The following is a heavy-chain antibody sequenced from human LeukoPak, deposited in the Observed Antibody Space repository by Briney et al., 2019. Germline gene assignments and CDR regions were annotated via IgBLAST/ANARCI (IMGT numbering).Heavy chain of an antibody. CDR1: GFTFSSYS. D-gene: IGHD6-13*01. CDR2: ISSSSSYI. Sequence: GGSLRPSCAASGFTFSSYSMNWVHQAPGKGLEWVSSISSSSSYIYYADSVKGRFTISRDNAKNSLYLQMNSLRAEDTAVYYCARSTGIAAAGQHWGQGTLVTVSS. J-gene: IGHJ1*01. CDR3: ARSTGIAAAGQH. V-gene: IGHV3-21*01.